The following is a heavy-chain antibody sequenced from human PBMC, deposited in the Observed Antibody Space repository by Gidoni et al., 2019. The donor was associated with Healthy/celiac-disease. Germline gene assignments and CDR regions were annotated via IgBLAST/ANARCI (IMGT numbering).Heavy chain of an antibody. CDR3: AKAGDCSSTSCYSYYYYYMDV. Sequence: EVQLLESGGGLVQPGGSLRLSCAASGFTFSSYAMRWGRQAPGKGLEWVSAISGSGGSTYYADSVKGRFTISRDNSKNTLYLQMNSLRAEDTAVYYCAKAGDCSSTSCYSYYYYYMDVWGKGTTVTVSS. CDR2: ISGSGGST. J-gene: IGHJ6*03. D-gene: IGHD2-2*01. CDR1: GFTFSSYA. V-gene: IGHV3-23*01.